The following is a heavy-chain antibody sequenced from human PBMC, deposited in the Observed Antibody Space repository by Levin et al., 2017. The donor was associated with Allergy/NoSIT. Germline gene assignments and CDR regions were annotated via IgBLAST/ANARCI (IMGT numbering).Heavy chain of an antibody. Sequence: SQTLSLTCAVYGGSFSGYYWSWIRQPPGKGLEWIGEINHSGSTNYNPSLKSRVTISVDTSKNQFSLKLSSVTAADTAVYYCARYTWIQPIDYWGQGTLVTVSS. D-gene: IGHD5-18*01. CDR2: INHSGST. V-gene: IGHV4-34*01. CDR1: GGSFSGYY. J-gene: IGHJ4*02. CDR3: ARYTWIQPIDY.